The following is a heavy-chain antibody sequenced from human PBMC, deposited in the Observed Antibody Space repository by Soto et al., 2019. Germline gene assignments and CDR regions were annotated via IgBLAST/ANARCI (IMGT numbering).Heavy chain of an antibody. CDR1: GDSVSSNTAS. CDR2: TYFGSKWYN. Sequence: SQTLSLTCAISGDSVSSNTASWNWIRQSPSRGLEWLGRTYFGSKWYNDYAVSAKSRIIINPDTSNNQFSLQLNSVTPEDTAVYFCAKGDNLGPKTGYAFDPWGQGIMVTVSS. CDR3: AKGDNLGPKTGYAFDP. D-gene: IGHD5-12*01. V-gene: IGHV6-1*01. J-gene: IGHJ5*02.